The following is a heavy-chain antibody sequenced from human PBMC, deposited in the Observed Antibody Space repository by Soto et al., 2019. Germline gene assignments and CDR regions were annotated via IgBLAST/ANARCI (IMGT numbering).Heavy chain of an antibody. CDR3: TRRRREDIVATTEV. CDR1: GFIFGDFG. J-gene: IGHJ4*02. V-gene: IGHV3-49*03. D-gene: IGHD5-12*01. CDR2: IRSKPYGGST. Sequence: GSLRLSCTTSGFIFGDFGVIWYRQAPGKGLEWLGFIRSKPYGGSTEYAASLRDRISISRDDSKSTAYLQIDNLKIDDTAIYYCTRRRREDIVATTEVWGQGSQVTVSS.